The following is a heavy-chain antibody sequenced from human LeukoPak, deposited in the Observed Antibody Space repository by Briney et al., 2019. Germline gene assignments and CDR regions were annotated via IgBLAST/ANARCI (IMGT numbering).Heavy chain of an antibody. CDR2: IRYDGSNK. Sequence: GGSLRLSCAASGFTFSSYGMHWVRQAPGKGLEWVAFIRYDGSNKYYADSVKGRFTISRDNSKNTLYLQMNSLRAEDTAVYYCAKDPSFRPGYFDYWGQGTLVTVSS. J-gene: IGHJ4*02. V-gene: IGHV3-30*02. CDR1: GFTFSSYG. CDR3: AKDPSFRPGYFDY.